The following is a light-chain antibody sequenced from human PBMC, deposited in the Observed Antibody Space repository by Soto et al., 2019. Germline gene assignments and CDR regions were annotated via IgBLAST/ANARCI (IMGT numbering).Light chain of an antibody. Sequence: EIVLTQSPGTLSLSPGERATLSCRASQSVTSSHLVWYQQKLGQPPRLLIYGASSRATGTPDRFSGSGSGTDFTLNIRSLEPGDSAVYCCQQYGNSLFTFGQGTKVEIK. V-gene: IGKV3-20*01. J-gene: IGKJ2*01. CDR2: GAS. CDR3: QQYGNSLFT. CDR1: QSVTSSH.